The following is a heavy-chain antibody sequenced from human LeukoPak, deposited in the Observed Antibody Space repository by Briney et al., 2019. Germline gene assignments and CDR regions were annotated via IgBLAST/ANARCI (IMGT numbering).Heavy chain of an antibody. Sequence: PGGSLRLSCVASGFTFSRYALTWVRQAPGKGLEWVSAISGSGGSTYYADSVKGRFTISRDNSKNTLYLQMSSLRAEDTAVYYCAKGGSSSWYVDYWGQGTLVTVSS. D-gene: IGHD6-13*01. CDR3: AKGGSSSWYVDY. CDR1: GFTFSRYA. J-gene: IGHJ4*02. CDR2: ISGSGGST. V-gene: IGHV3-23*01.